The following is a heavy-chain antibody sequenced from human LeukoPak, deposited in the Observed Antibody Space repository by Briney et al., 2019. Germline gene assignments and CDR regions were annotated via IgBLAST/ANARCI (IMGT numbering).Heavy chain of an antibody. Sequence: SETLSLTCTVSGGSISSSSFYWGWIRQPPGRGLEWIGSIYYSGSTYYNPSLKSRVTISVDTSKNQFSLKLSSVTAADTAVYYCARGKTVGATEGHDAFDIWGQGTMVTVSS. V-gene: IGHV4-39*07. CDR1: GGSISSSSFY. CDR2: IYYSGST. J-gene: IGHJ3*02. CDR3: ARGKTVGATEGHDAFDI. D-gene: IGHD1-26*01.